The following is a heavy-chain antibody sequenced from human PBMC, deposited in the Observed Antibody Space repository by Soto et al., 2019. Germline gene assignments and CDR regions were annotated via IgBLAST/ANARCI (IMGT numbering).Heavy chain of an antibody. CDR1: GGSFSTYG. J-gene: IGHJ6*02. D-gene: IGHD3-10*01. Sequence: SVKVSCKASGGSFSTYGITWVRQAPGQGLEWMGGIIPTIGTTKYAQKFQGRVTITADASTTTAYVELSSPRSDDTAVYYCARELKEPGSYYYYGLDVWGQGTTVTVYS. CDR2: IIPTIGTT. CDR3: ARELKEPGSYYYYGLDV. V-gene: IGHV1-69*13.